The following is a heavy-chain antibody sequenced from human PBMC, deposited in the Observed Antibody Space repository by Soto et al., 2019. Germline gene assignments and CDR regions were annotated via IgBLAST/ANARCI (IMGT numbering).Heavy chain of an antibody. CDR2: ISGSGGST. CDR1: GFTFSSYA. CDR3: AKDNWNYEYGFDY. Sequence: GGSLILSCAASGFTFSSYAMSWVRQAPGKGLEWVSAISGSGGSTYYADSVKGRFTISRDNSKNTLYLQMNSLRAEDTAVYYCAKDNWNYEYGFDYWGQGTLVTVSS. J-gene: IGHJ4*02. V-gene: IGHV3-23*01. D-gene: IGHD1-7*01.